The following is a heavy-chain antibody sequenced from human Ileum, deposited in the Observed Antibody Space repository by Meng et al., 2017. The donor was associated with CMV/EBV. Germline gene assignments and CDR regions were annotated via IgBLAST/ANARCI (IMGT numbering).Heavy chain of an antibody. CDR2: IYDRKSE. CDR1: GFTFSTFG. V-gene: IGHV3-30*02. Sequence: QVSVVSCGGGVFQPGGPLRLSCVVSGFTFSTFGMHLFRQAPGKGLEWVAFIYDRKSELYADSVKGRFTISRDNSKNTMYLQMNSLGPEDTAVYHCAKVGFGWYSIDYWGQGTLVTVSS. D-gene: IGHD6-19*01. CDR3: AKVGFGWYSIDY. J-gene: IGHJ4*02.